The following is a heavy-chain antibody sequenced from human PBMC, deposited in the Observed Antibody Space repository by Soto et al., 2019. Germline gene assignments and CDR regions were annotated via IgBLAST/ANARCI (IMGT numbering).Heavy chain of an antibody. V-gene: IGHV1-18*01. D-gene: IGHD6-19*01. CDR1: GYNFTSYG. CDR3: ARDLYYSSGRYFDHDAFDI. CDR2: ISPHNDRT. J-gene: IGHJ3*02. Sequence: ASVKVSCKASGYNFTSYGISWVRQAPGQGLEWMGWISPHNDRTRYARRFQDRVTMTTETPTSTVYMELGSLRSDDTAVYYCARDLYYSSGRYFDHDAFDIWGQGAVVTVSS.